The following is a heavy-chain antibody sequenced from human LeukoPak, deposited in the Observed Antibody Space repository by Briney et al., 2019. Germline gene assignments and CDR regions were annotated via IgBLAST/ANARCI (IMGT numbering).Heavy chain of an antibody. CDR2: INHSGST. Sequence: PSETLSLTCAVYGGSFSVYYSWNWIRQPPGKGLEWIGEINHSGSTIYNPSLKSRVTISVDTSKNQFSLRLNSVTAADTAVYYCARRGRAYCSGGGCYFGGYYYYMDVWGKGTTVIISS. CDR3: ARRGRAYCSGGGCYFGGYYYYMDV. J-gene: IGHJ6*03. CDR1: GGSFSVYY. D-gene: IGHD2-15*01. V-gene: IGHV4-34*01.